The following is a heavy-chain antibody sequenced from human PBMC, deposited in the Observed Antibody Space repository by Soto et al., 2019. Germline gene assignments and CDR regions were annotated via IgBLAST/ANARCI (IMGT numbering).Heavy chain of an antibody. CDR2: IYSGCST. CDR1: GFTVSSNY. CDR3: AREGDSSGYYDY. Sequence: PGGSLRLSCAASGFTVSSNYMSRVRQAPGKGLEWVSVIYSGCSTYYADSVKGRFTISRDNSKNTLYLQMNSLRAEDTAVYYCAREGDSSGYYDYWGQGTLVTVSS. D-gene: IGHD3-22*01. J-gene: IGHJ4*02. V-gene: IGHV3-53*01.